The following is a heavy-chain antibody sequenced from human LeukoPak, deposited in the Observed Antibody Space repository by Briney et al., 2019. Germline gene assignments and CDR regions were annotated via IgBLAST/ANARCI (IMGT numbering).Heavy chain of an antibody. D-gene: IGHD6-13*01. CDR2: FDPEDGET. Sequence: ASVKVSCKVSGYTLTELSMHWVRQAPGKGLEWMGGFDPEDGETIYAQKFQGRVTMTEDTSTDTAYMELRSLRSDDTAVYYCARVYSSSWYYYYYYMDVWGKGTTVTVSS. J-gene: IGHJ6*03. CDR1: GYTLTELS. CDR3: ARVYSSSWYYYYYYMDV. V-gene: IGHV1-24*01.